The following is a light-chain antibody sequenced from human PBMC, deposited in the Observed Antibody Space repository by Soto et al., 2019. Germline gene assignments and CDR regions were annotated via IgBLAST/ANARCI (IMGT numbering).Light chain of an antibody. CDR3: QQYNNWPRT. CDR1: QSVSSN. J-gene: IGKJ1*01. V-gene: IGKV3D-15*01. Sequence: EIVMTQSPATLSVSPGERATLSCRASQSVSSNLAWYQQKTGQAPRLLIYGATNRATGIPARFSGSGSGTDFTLTISSLEPEDFAVYYCQQYNNWPRTFGQGTKVDI. CDR2: GAT.